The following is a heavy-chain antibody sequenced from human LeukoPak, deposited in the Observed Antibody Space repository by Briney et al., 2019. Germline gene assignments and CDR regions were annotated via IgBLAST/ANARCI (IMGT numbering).Heavy chain of an antibody. V-gene: IGHV4-31*03. D-gene: IGHD1-26*01. CDR2: IYYSGST. Sequence: SQTLSLTCTVSGGSISSGGYYWSWIRQHPGKGLEWIGYIYYSGSTYYNPSLKSRVTISVDTSKSQFSLKLSSVTAADTAVYYCARTPWGLNYFDYWGQGTLVTVSS. J-gene: IGHJ4*02. CDR3: ARTPWGLNYFDY. CDR1: GGSISSGGYY.